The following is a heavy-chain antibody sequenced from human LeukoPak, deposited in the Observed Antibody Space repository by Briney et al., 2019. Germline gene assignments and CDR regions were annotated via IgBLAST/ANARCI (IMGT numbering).Heavy chain of an antibody. D-gene: IGHD2-8*02. CDR2: IYSGGST. CDR3: ARDGEGVLGFDY. CDR1: GFTVSSNY. J-gene: IGHJ4*02. Sequence: GGSLRLSCAASGFTVSSNYMSWVRQAPGKGLGWVSVIYSGGSTYYADSVKGRFTISRDNSKNTLYLQMNSLRAEDTAVYYCARDGEGVLGFDYWGQGTLVTVSS. V-gene: IGHV3-66*01.